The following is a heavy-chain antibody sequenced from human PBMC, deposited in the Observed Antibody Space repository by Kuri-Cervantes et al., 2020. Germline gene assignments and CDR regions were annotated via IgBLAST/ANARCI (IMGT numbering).Heavy chain of an antibody. CDR2: IWYDGSNK. Sequence: GESLKISCAASGFTFSSYAMHWVRQAPGKGLEWVAAIWYDGSNKYYADSVKGRFTISRGNSKNTLYLQMNSLRAEDTAVYYCARGPYYYDSSAMGAFDIWGQGTMVTVSS. V-gene: IGHV3-33*08. D-gene: IGHD3-22*01. CDR3: ARGPYYYDSSAMGAFDI. J-gene: IGHJ3*02. CDR1: GFTFSSYA.